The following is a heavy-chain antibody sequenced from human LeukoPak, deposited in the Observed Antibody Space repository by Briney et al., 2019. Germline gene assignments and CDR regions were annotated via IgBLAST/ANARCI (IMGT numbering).Heavy chain of an antibody. J-gene: IGHJ4*02. D-gene: IGHD6-13*01. CDR2: IHFSGST. V-gene: IGHV4-59*01. Sequence: SETLSLTCTVSGGSPSSYYWSWLRQSPGKGLEWIGYIHFSGSTNYNPSLKSRVTISVDTSKNQFSLKLSSVTAADTAVYYCARGGGGSWYGTVDYWGQGTLVTASS. CDR3: ARGGGGSWYGTVDY. CDR1: GGSPSSYY.